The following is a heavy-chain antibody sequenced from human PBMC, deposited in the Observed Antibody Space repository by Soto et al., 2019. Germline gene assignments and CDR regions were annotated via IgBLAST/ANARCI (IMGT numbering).Heavy chain of an antibody. V-gene: IGHV3-30*18. CDR1: GFTFSSYG. CDR2: ISYDGSNK. D-gene: IGHD4-17*01. J-gene: IGHJ3*02. Sequence: QVQLVESGGGVVQPGRSLRLSCAASGFTFSSYGMHWVRQAPGKGLEWVAVISYDGSNKYYADSVKGRFTISRDNSKNTLYLQMNSLRAEDTAVYYCAKEDDYPDAFDIWGQGTMVTVSS. CDR3: AKEDDYPDAFDI.